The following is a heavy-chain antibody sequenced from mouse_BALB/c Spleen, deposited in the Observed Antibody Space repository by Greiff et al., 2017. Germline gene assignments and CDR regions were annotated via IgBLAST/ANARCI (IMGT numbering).Heavy chain of an antibody. CDR2: ISSGGST. CDR1: GFTFSSYA. Sequence: EVQLQESGGGLVKPGGSLKLSCAASGFTFSSYAMSWVRQTPEKRLEWVASISSGGSTYYPDSVKGRFTISRDNARNILYLQMSSLRSEDTAMYYCAGLYYYGSYFDYWGQGTTLTVSS. D-gene: IGHD1-1*01. CDR3: AGLYYYGSYFDY. J-gene: IGHJ2*01. V-gene: IGHV5-6-5*01.